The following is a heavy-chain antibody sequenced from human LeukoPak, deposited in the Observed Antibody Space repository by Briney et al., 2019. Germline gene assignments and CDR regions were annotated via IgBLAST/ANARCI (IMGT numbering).Heavy chain of an antibody. CDR1: GFTFSSYS. V-gene: IGHV3-21*01. CDR3: ARAPTYYDILTGYPDY. CDR2: ISSSSSYI. J-gene: IGHJ4*02. Sequence: GGSLRLSWAASGFTFSSYSMNWVRQAPGKGLEWVSSISSSSSYIYYADSVKGRFTISRDNAKNSLYLQMNSLRAEDTAVYYCARAPTYYDILTGYPDYWGQGTLVTVSS. D-gene: IGHD3-9*01.